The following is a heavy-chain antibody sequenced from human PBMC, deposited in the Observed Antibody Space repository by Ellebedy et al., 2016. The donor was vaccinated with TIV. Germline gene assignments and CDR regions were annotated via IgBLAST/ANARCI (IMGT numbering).Heavy chain of an antibody. CDR2: INQDGSDK. V-gene: IGHV3-7*01. CDR3: VAEQWISGGY. J-gene: IGHJ4*02. CDR1: GITFSGHW. D-gene: IGHD6-19*01. Sequence: GGSLRLSXAGSGITFSGHWMNWVRQAPGKGLEWVANINQDGSDKRYVDSVKGRFTISRDNAKNSLYLQMNSLRAEDTAVYYCVAEQWISGGYWGQGTLVTVSS.